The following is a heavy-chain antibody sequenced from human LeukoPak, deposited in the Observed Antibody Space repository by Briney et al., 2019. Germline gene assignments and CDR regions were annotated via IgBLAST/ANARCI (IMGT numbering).Heavy chain of an antibody. CDR2: VYSGGTT. CDR1: GFSVSSKY. Sequence: GGSLRLSCAASGFSVSSKYMSWVRQPAGKGLEWVSVVYSGGTTFYADSVKGRFTISRDNSKNTLYLQMNSLRPDDTAVYYCTKLKGWYGDGYFDYWGPGILVTVSS. V-gene: IGHV3-53*01. D-gene: IGHD6-19*01. J-gene: IGHJ4*02. CDR3: TKLKGWYGDGYFDY.